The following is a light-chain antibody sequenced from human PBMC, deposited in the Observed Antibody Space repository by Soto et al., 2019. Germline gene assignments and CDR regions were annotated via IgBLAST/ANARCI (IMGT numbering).Light chain of an antibody. CDR3: SSYTSSSNHSV. Sequence: QAVRTQPASVSWSPGHSITIACTGTSSDVGGYNYVSWYQQHPGKAPKLMIYEVSNRPSGVSNRFSGSKSGNTASLTISGLQAEDEADYYCSSYTSSSNHSVFGTGTKVTVL. CDR1: SSDVGGYNY. J-gene: IGLJ1*01. CDR2: EVS. V-gene: IGLV2-14*01.